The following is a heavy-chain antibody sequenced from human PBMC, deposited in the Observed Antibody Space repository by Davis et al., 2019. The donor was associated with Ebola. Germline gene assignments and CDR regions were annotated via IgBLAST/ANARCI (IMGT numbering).Heavy chain of an antibody. V-gene: IGHV1-18*01. CDR1: GYTFTSYG. CDR2: ISAYNGNT. CDR3: ARSWGVVVVPAAIPAWFDP. J-gene: IGHJ5*02. D-gene: IGHD2-2*02. Sequence: ASVKVSCKASGYTFTSYGISWVRQAPGQGLEWMGWISAYNGNTNYAQKLQGRVTMTTDPSTSTAYMELRSLRSDDTAVYYCARSWGVVVVPAAIPAWFDPWGQGTLVTVSS.